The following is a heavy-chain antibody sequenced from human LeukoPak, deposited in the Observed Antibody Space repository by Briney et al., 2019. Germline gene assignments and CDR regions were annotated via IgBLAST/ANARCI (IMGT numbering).Heavy chain of an antibody. V-gene: IGHV3-43*01. D-gene: IGHD1-26*01. Sequence: PGGSLRLSCAASGFTFDDYTMHWVRQAPGKGLEWVSLISWDGGSTYYADSVKGRFTISRDNSKNSLYLQMSSLRTEDTALYYCAKDMLSDGGATGPFDYWGQGTLVTVSS. CDR2: ISWDGGST. CDR3: AKDMLSDGGATGPFDY. CDR1: GFTFDDYT. J-gene: IGHJ4*02.